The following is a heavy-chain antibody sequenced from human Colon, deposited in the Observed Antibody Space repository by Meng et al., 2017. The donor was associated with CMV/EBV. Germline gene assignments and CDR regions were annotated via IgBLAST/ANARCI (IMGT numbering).Heavy chain of an antibody. Sequence: QITLKESGPTLVKPTQILTLTCTFSGFSLNTYEVGVGWFRQPPGKAPEWLALIYWDDDKRYRSSLGNRLTLTHDASKNQVVLTMTDMDPVDTATYYCAHKSLPAAFFDYWSQGTLVTVSS. CDR2: IYWDDDK. V-gene: IGHV2-5*02. CDR3: AHKSLPAAFFDY. CDR1: GFSLNTYEVG. D-gene: IGHD2-2*01. J-gene: IGHJ4*02.